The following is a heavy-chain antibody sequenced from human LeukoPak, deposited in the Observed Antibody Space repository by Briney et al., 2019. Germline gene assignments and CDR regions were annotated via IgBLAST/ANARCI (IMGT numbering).Heavy chain of an antibody. Sequence: SETLSLTCAVSGGSISSGGYSWSWIRQPPGKGLEWIGEINHSGSTNYNPSLKSRVTISVDTSKNQFSLKLSSMTAADTAVYYCARGFRGASFDYWGQGTLVTVSS. J-gene: IGHJ4*02. D-gene: IGHD1-26*01. CDR1: GGSISSGGYS. CDR3: ARGFRGASFDY. V-gene: IGHV4-61*08. CDR2: INHSGST.